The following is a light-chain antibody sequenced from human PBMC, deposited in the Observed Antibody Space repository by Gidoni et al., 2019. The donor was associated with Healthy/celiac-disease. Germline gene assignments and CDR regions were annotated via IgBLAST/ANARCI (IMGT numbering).Light chain of an antibody. J-gene: IGKJ5*01. CDR1: QSVSSY. CDR2: DAS. Sequence: IVLTQSPATLSLSPGERATLSCRASQSVSSYLAWYQQKPGQAPRLLIYDASNRATGIPARFSGSGSGTDFTLTISSLGPEDFAVYYCQQRSNWPTFXXXTRLEIK. CDR3: QQRSNWPT. V-gene: IGKV3-11*01.